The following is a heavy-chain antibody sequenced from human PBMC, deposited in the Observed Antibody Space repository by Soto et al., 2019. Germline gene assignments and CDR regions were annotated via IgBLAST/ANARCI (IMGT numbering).Heavy chain of an antibody. CDR1: GGSISGYY. J-gene: IGHJ4*02. D-gene: IGHD3-10*01. CDR2: IYSSGSA. Sequence: SETLSLTCSVSGGSISGYYWAWIRQPPGRGLEYIGYIYSSGSANYNPSLKSRVTMSVDTSKNQFSLNLNSVTDADTAFYYCARHYNSGSYPMDHWGRGTLGTVSS. CDR3: ARHYNSGSYPMDH. V-gene: IGHV4-59*08.